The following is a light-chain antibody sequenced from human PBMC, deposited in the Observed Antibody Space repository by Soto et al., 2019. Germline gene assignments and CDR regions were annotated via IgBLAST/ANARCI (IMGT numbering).Light chain of an antibody. CDR3: QQSYTTPSWT. J-gene: IGKJ1*01. CDR2: AVS. CDR1: QRVSSY. Sequence: DIQLIQSPSSLSASVGDRVTITCHTSQRVSSYLNWYQQKPGKAPKLLINAVSTLHSGVPSRFSGSGSETDFTLTISSLQPEDSGTYYGQQSYTTPSWTFGQGTKVEI. V-gene: IGKV1-39*01.